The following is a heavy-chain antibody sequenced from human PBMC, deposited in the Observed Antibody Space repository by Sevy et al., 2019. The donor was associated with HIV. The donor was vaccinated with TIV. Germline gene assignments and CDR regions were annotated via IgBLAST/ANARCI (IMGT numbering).Heavy chain of an antibody. V-gene: IGHV4-59*01. CDR2: IYYSGRT. Sequence: SETLSLTCTVSGDSISGYYWSWIRQPPGKGLEWVGYIYYSGRTDYSPSLKSRVTISEDTSKNQFSLKLSSVTAADTAMYYCARTFQEYYYGADVWGQGTTVTVSS. D-gene: IGHD3-3*02. J-gene: IGHJ6*02. CDR1: GDSISGYY. CDR3: ARTFQEYYYGADV.